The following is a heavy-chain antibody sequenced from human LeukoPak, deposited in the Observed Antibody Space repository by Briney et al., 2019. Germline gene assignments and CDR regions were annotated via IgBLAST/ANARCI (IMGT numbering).Heavy chain of an antibody. CDR1: GYTFTGYY. J-gene: IGHJ5*02. CDR3: ARDQHTSGYSYGLGWFDP. D-gene: IGHD5-18*01. CDR2: INPNSGGT. Sequence: ASLKVSCKASGYTFTGYYMHWVRQAPGQGLEWMGWINPNSGGTNYAQKFQGRVAMTRDTSISTAYMELSRLRSDDTAVYYCARDQHTSGYSYGLGWFDPWGQGTLVTVSS. V-gene: IGHV1-2*02.